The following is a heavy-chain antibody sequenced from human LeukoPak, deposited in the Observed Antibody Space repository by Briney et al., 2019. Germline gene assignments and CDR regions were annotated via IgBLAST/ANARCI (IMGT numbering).Heavy chain of an antibody. CDR2: FYFRGST. CDR3: ASQVYGSSSNYYGMDV. V-gene: IGHV4-59*01. J-gene: IGHJ6*02. D-gene: IGHD6-6*01. CDR1: GGSISSYY. Sequence: SETLSLTCTVSGGSISSYYWSWIRQPPGKGLEWIGYFYFRGSTNYNPSLKSRVTISVDTSKKQFSLKLTSVTAADTAVYYCASQVYGSSSNYYGMDVWGQGTTVTVFS.